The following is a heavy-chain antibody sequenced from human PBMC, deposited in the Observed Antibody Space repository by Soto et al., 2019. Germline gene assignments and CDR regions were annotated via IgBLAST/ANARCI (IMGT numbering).Heavy chain of an antibody. V-gene: IGHV3-21*01. CDR2: IRASSSSI. D-gene: IGHD1-20*01. Sequence: DVQLVESGGGLVKPGGSLRLSCAASGFNFITFSMNWVRQAPGKGLEWVSSIRASSSSIYYAESLKGRFTVSRDNAKNSLYLQMNSLAAEDTALYYCVRDAYNRDAFDIWGQGTTVTVSS. CDR3: VRDAYNRDAFDI. CDR1: GFNFITFS. J-gene: IGHJ3*02.